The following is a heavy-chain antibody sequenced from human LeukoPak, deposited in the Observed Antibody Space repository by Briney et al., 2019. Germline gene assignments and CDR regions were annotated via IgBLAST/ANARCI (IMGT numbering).Heavy chain of an antibody. CDR1: GYTFTRHG. D-gene: IGHD3-22*01. CDR2: ISAYNGNT. CDR3: ARDLRGYYDSSGYPDFDY. V-gene: IGHV1-18*01. Sequence: ASVKVSCKTSGYTFTRHGISWVRQAPGQGLEWMGWISAYNGNTNYAQKLQGRVTMTTDTSTSTAYMELRSLRSDDTAVYYCARDLRGYYDSSGYPDFDYWGQGTLVTVSS. J-gene: IGHJ4*02.